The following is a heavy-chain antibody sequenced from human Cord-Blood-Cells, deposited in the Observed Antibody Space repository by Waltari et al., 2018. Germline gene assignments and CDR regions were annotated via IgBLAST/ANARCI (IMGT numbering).Heavy chain of an antibody. CDR2: INPNSGGK. Sequence: QVQLVQSGAEVKKPGASVKVSCKASGYTFTGYYMHWVRQAPGQGLEWMGGINPNSGGKNEAQKFQGRVTMTRDTPISTPNRERSRLRSDDTAVYYCAGGGGQLVPGYWGQGTLVTVSS. J-gene: IGHJ4*02. D-gene: IGHD6-6*01. CDR3: AGGGGQLVPGY. CDR1: GYTFTGYY. V-gene: IGHV1-2*02.